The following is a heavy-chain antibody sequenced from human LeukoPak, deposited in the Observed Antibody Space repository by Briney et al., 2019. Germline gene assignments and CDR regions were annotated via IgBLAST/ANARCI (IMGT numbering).Heavy chain of an antibody. Sequence: GASVKVSCKASGYTFTDYYMHWVRQAPGQGLEWMGIINPSGGSTSYAQKFQGRVTMTRDTSTSTVYMELSSLRSEDTAVYYCARESITMVRGVIEGFDPWGQGTLVTVSS. J-gene: IGHJ5*02. V-gene: IGHV1-46*01. D-gene: IGHD3-10*01. CDR2: INPSGGST. CDR1: GYTFTDYY. CDR3: ARESITMVRGVIEGFDP.